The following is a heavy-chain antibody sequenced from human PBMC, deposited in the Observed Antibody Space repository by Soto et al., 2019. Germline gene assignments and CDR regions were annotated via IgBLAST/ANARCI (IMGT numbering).Heavy chain of an antibody. CDR3: ARDGDGYNRVAFDI. CDR2: IKEGGTEI. V-gene: IGHV3-7*04. CDR1: GLTFSSYW. D-gene: IGHD5-12*01. J-gene: IGHJ3*02. Sequence: EVQLVESGGGLVQPGGSLRLSCEASGLTFSSYWMSWVRQAPGKGLEWGAIIKEGGTEIYYVDSVKGRFTISRDNAKNSLYLQMTRLRAEDTAVYYCARDGDGYNRVAFDIWGQGTMVTVSS.